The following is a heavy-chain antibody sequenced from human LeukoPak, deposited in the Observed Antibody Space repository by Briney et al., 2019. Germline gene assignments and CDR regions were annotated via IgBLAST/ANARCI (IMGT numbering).Heavy chain of an antibody. CDR3: ARASDYYDSSEFGY. D-gene: IGHD3-22*01. V-gene: IGHV1-18*01. CDR2: ISAYNGNT. CDR1: GYTFTSYG. Sequence: ASVKVTCKASGYTFTSYGIGWVRQAPAQGLEWMGWISAYNGNTNYAQKLQGRVTMTTDTSTSTAYMELRSLRSDDTAVYYCARASDYYDSSEFGYWGQGTLVTVSS. J-gene: IGHJ4*02.